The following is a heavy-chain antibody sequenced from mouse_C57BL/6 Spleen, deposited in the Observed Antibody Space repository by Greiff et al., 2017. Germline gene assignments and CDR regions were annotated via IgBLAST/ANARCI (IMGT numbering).Heavy chain of an antibody. V-gene: IGHV1-15*01. Sequence: QVQLKESGAELVRPGASVTLSCKASGYTFTDYEMPWVKQTPVHGLEWIGAIDPETGGTAYNQKFTGKAILTADKSPSTAYMELRSLTSEDSAVYYCTSYDSEEAWFAYWGQGTLVTVSA. CDR2: IDPETGGT. D-gene: IGHD1-1*01. CDR1: GYTFTDYE. CDR3: TSYDSEEAWFAY. J-gene: IGHJ3*01.